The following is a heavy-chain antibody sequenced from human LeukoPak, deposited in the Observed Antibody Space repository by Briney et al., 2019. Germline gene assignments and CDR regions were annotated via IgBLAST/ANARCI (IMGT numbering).Heavy chain of an antibody. J-gene: IGHJ4*02. CDR3: ARVRSSSWYDFDY. D-gene: IGHD6-13*01. CDR2: IQYNGNNK. V-gene: IGHV3-30*02. Sequence: GGSLRLSCAASGFTFNNFGMHWVRQAPGKGLEWVTFIQYNGNNKYYADSVKGRFTISRDNSKNTLYLQMNSLRAEDTAVYYCARVRSSSWYDFDYWGQGTLVTVSS. CDR1: GFTFNNFG.